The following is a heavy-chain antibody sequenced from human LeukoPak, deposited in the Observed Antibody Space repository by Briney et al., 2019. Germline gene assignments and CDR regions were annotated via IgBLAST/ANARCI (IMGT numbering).Heavy chain of an antibody. CDR1: GGSISSYY. J-gene: IGHJ4*02. D-gene: IGHD2-15*01. V-gene: IGHV4-59*01. CDR2: IYYSGST. Sequence: SETLSLTSTVSGGSISSYYWSWNRQPPGKGLEWIGYIYYSGSTNYNPSLKSRVTISVDTSQNQFSLKLSSVTAADTAVYYCATYCSGGSCYGYWGQGTLVTVSS. CDR3: ATYCSGGSCYGY.